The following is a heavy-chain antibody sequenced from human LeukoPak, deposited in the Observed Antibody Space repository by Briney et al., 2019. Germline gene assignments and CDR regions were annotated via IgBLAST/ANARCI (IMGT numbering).Heavy chain of an antibody. Sequence: SETLSLTCAVYGGSFSVYYWSWIRQPPGKGLEWIGEINHSGSTNYNPSLKSRVTISVDTSKNQFSLKLSSVTAADTAVYYCARGSSSWYGRPFDYWGQGTLVTVSS. V-gene: IGHV4-34*01. J-gene: IGHJ4*02. CDR3: ARGSSSWYGRPFDY. D-gene: IGHD6-13*01. CDR2: INHSGST. CDR1: GGSFSVYY.